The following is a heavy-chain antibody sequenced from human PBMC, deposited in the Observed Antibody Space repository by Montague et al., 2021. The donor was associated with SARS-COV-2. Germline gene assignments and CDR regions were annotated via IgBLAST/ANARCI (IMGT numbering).Heavy chain of an antibody. J-gene: IGHJ5*02. CDR3: ARERQEVGIYFDP. Sequence: SETLSLTYTVSGGSMSTVNYYWGWVRQTPGKGLDWVGSISYSGATYYNPSLETRVSISRDTSKSQFSLELRSVTAADTAVYYCARERQEVGIYFDPWGHGTLVTVSS. CDR2: ISYSGAT. V-gene: IGHV4-39*07. D-gene: IGHD1-1*01. CDR1: GGSMSTVNYY.